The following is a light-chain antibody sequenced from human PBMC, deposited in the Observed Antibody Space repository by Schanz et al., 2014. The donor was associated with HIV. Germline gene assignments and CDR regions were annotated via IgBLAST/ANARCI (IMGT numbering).Light chain of an antibody. CDR2: GAS. J-gene: IGKJ2*02. V-gene: IGKV3-20*01. CDR1: QSVSSDS. Sequence: EVVLTQSPGILSLSPGERATLSCRASQSVSSDSLAWYQQKPGQAPRLLIYGASTRVTGIPARFSGSGSGTDFTLTISSLQPDDSATYFCLQYDSDSWTFGQGTKLDIK. CDR3: LQYDSDSWT.